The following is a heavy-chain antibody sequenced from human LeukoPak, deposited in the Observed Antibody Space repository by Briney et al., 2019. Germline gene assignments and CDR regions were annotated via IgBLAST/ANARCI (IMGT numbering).Heavy chain of an antibody. V-gene: IGHV3-7*01. CDR1: GFIFSSYW. CDR3: ARGLGDFGNWFDP. J-gene: IGHJ5*02. CDR2: IRQDGSEI. Sequence: GGSLRLSCEASGFIFSSYWMGWVRRAPGKGLEWVANIRQDGSEIYSVDSVKGRFTISRDNAKNSLYLQMNSLRAEDTAVYYCARGLGDFGNWFDPWGQGTLVTVSS. D-gene: IGHD3-10*01.